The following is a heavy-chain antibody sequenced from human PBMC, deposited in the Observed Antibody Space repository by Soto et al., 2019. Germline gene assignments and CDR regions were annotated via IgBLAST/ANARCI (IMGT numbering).Heavy chain of an antibody. D-gene: IGHD6-19*01. CDR2: ISAYNGNT. J-gene: IGHJ2*01. CDR3: ARGGIAVAGPYWYFDL. V-gene: IGHV1-18*01. CDR1: GYTFTSYG. Sequence: ASVKVSCKASGYTFTSYGISWLRQAPGQGLEWMGWISAYNGNTNYAQKFQGRVTITRDTSASTAYMELSSLRSEDTAVYYCARGGIAVAGPYWYFDLWGRGTLVTVSS.